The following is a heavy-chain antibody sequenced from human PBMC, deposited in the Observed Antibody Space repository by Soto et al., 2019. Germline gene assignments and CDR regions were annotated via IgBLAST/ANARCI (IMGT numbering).Heavy chain of an antibody. CDR3: AMRGYDFWSGYFWANDAFDI. Sequence: KTSETLSLTCAVYGGSFSGYYWSWIRQPPGKGLEWIGEINHSGSTNYNPSLKSRVTISVDTSKNQFSLKLSSVTAADTAVYYCAMRGYDFWSGYFWANDAFDIWGQGTMVTVSS. V-gene: IGHV4-34*01. D-gene: IGHD3-3*01. CDR1: GGSFSGYY. J-gene: IGHJ3*02. CDR2: INHSGST.